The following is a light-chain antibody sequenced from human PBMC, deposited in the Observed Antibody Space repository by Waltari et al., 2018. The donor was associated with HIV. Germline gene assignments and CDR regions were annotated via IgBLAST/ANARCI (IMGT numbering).Light chain of an antibody. CDR3: QQYNNWPSWT. V-gene: IGKV3-15*01. J-gene: IGKJ1*01. CDR1: QSVSSN. CDR2: GAS. Sequence: EIVMTQSPVTLSVSPGERATLSCRASQSVSSNLAWYQQKPGQAPRPLIYGASTRATGIPARFSGSGSGTEFTLTISSLQSEDFAVYYCQQYNNWPSWTFGQGTKVEIK.